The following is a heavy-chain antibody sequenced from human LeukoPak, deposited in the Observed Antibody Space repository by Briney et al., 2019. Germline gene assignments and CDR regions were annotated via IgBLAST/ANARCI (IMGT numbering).Heavy chain of an antibody. CDR1: GCAFTNYD. CDR3: ARGHGSAFDP. Sequence: ASVKVSCKTSGCAFTNYDINWVRQAPGQGLEWMGWMHPDNGNTGYAQKFQGRVTMTRNTSITTAYMELRSLRSDDTAVYYCARGHGSAFDPWGQGTLVTVSS. V-gene: IGHV1-8*01. J-gene: IGHJ5*02. D-gene: IGHD3-10*01. CDR2: MHPDNGNT.